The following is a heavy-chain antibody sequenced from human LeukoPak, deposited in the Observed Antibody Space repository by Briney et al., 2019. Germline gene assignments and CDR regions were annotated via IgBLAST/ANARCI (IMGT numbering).Heavy chain of an antibody. CDR3: ARAPWELTDYYYMDV. CDR1: GFTFGTYE. CDR2: ISYDGSKK. V-gene: IGHV3-30*01. J-gene: IGHJ6*03. Sequence: GRSLRLSCAASGFTFGTYEMHWVRQAPGKGLEWVGVISYDGSKKNYADSVKGRFTISGDSSKNTLYLQMNSLRGEDTAVYYCARAPWELTDYYYMDVWGKGTTVTVSS. D-gene: IGHD1-26*01.